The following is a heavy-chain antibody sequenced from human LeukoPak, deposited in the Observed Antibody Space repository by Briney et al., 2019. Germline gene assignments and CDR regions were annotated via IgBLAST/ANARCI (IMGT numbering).Heavy chain of an antibody. CDR1: GYTFTNYA. V-gene: IGHV7-4-1*02. D-gene: IGHD6-6*01. Sequence: ASVKVSCKASGYTFTNYAMTWLRQAPGQGLEWMGWIYTNTGNSTYAQGFTGRFVFSLDTSVGTAYLQISSLKPEDTAVYYCARDPGSSSPLKIFDYWGQGTLVTVSS. CDR2: IYTNTGNS. CDR3: ARDPGSSSPLKIFDY. J-gene: IGHJ4*02.